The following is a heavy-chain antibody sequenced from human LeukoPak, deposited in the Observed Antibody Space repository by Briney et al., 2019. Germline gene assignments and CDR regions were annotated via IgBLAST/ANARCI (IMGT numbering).Heavy chain of an antibody. Sequence: ASVKVSCKASGYIFTAHDTIWVRQATGQGLEWLGWMSPNSGDTGYAQKFQGRVTMTSDSSISTAYMELSSLRSEDTAIYYCVRTPPNWGFDYWGQGTLVTVSS. CDR1: GYIFTAHD. D-gene: IGHD7-27*01. J-gene: IGHJ4*02. V-gene: IGHV1-8*01. CDR2: MSPNSGDT. CDR3: VRTPPNWGFDY.